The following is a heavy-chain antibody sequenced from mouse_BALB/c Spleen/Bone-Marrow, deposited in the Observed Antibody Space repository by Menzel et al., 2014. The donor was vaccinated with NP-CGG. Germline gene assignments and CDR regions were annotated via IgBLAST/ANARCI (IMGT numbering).Heavy chain of an antibody. Sequence: EVKLVESGGGLVQPGGSRKLSCAASGFTFSSFGMHWVRQAPEKGLEWVAYISSGSSTIYYADTVKSRFTISRDNPKNTLFLQMTSLRSEDTAMYYCARSSYGYDRQAYFFDYWGQGTTLTVSS. J-gene: IGHJ2*01. CDR2: ISSGSSTI. CDR1: GFTFSSFG. CDR3: ARSSYGYDRQAYFFDY. V-gene: IGHV5-17*02. D-gene: IGHD2-2*01.